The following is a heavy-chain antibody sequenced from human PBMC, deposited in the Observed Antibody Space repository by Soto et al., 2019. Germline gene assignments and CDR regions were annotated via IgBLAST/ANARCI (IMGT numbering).Heavy chain of an antibody. V-gene: IGHV3-30-3*01. CDR1: GFTFSSYA. CDR2: ISYDGSNK. CDR3: AREGLQPFDY. Sequence: QVQLVESGGGVVQPGRSLRLSCAASGFTFSSYAMHWVRQAPGKGLEWVAVISYDGSNKYYADSVKGRFTISRDNSKNTLYLQMNSLRAEDTAVYYCAREGLQPFDYWGQGTLVTVSS. J-gene: IGHJ4*02.